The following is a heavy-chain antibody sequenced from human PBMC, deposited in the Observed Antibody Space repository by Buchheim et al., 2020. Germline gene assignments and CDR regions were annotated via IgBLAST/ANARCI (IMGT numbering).Heavy chain of an antibody. V-gene: IGHV3-23*01. Sequence: EVQLLESGGGLVQPGESLRLSCAAPGFIFSSYAMSWVRQAPGQGLEWVSAISGVSITTYYADTVKGRFTISRDASTSTMYLQMNSLGGEDTAVYYCAKATYTYGTGYFDYWGQRTL. J-gene: IGHJ4*02. CDR2: ISGVSITT. CDR3: AKATYTYGTGYFDY. D-gene: IGHD4-17*01. CDR1: GFIFSSYA.